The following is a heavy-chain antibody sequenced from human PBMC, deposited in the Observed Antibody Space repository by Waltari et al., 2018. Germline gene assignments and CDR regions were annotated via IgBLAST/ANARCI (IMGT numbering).Heavy chain of an antibody. D-gene: IGHD3-16*02. CDR2: IYYSGST. CDR1: GGSVSSGSYY. V-gene: IGHV4-61*01. Sequence: QVQLQESGPGLVKPSETLSLTCPVSGGSVSSGSYYWSWLRQPPGKGLAWIGYIYYSGSTNYNPSLKSRVTISVDTSKNQFSLKLSSVTAADTAVYYCARVSRPGRSAFDIWGQGTMVTVSS. CDR3: ARVSRPGRSAFDI. J-gene: IGHJ3*02.